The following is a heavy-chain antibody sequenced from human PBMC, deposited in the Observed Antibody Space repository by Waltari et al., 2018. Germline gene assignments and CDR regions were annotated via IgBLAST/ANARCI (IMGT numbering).Heavy chain of an antibody. D-gene: IGHD2-15*01. J-gene: IGHJ4*02. V-gene: IGHV4-31*03. Sequence: QVQLQESGPGLVKPSQTLSLTCTVSGGSISSGGYYWTWLRQHPGKGLEWIGNIYYSGSTYDKPVQKSRVTISVATSKNQFSLKLSSGTAADTAVYYCARGRVDRAFDYWGQGTLVTVSS. CDR3: ARGRVDRAFDY. CDR1: GGSISSGGYY. CDR2: IYYSGST.